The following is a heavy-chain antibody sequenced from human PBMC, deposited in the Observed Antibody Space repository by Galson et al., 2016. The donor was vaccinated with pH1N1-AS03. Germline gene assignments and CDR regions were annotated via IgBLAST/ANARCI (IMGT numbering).Heavy chain of an antibody. D-gene: IGHD3-3*01. V-gene: IGHV3-NL1*01. CDR2: IHPGGDT. CDR3: AGDEGFANGINV. J-gene: IGHJ6*02. CDR1: AFSFSAYG. Sequence: SLRLSCAASAFSFSAYGMHWVRQAPGKGLEWVSVIHPGGDTYNADSVKGRFAISRDNFENMVYLQMNSLRPEDTAVYYCAGDEGFANGINVWGQGTTVAVPS.